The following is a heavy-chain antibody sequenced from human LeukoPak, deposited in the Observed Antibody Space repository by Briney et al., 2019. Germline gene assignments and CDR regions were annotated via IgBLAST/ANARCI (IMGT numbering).Heavy chain of an antibody. J-gene: IGHJ4*02. CDR1: GYTFTGYY. D-gene: IGHD6-13*01. CDR2: INPNSGGT. V-gene: IGHV1-2*02. CDR3: ARSLTIAAAGTEGY. Sequence: ASVKASCKASGYTFTGYYMHWVRQAPGQGLEWMGWINPNSGGTNYAQKFQGRVTMTRDTSSSTAYRELSRLRSDNTAVYYCARSLTIAAAGTEGYWGQGTLVTVSS.